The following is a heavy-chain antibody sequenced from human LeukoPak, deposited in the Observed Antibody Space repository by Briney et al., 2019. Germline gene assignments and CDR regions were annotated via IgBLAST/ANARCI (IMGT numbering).Heavy chain of an antibody. CDR2: ISWDGGST. Sequence: GGSLRLFCAASGFTFDDYTMHWVRQAPGKGLEWVSLISWDGGSTYYADSVKGRFTISRDNSKNSLYLQMNSLRTEDTALYYCAKDIIYDSSGYPDYWGQGTLVTVSS. CDR3: AKDIIYDSSGYPDY. V-gene: IGHV3-43*01. CDR1: GFTFDDYT. J-gene: IGHJ4*02. D-gene: IGHD3-22*01.